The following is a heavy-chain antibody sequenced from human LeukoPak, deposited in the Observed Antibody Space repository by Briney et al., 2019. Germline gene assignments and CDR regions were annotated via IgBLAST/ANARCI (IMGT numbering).Heavy chain of an antibody. CDR2: IYTSGST. V-gene: IGHV4-61*02. Sequence: XRIYTSGSTNYNPSLKSRVTISVDTSKNQFSLKLSSVTAADTAVYYCARDGYYDSSGYYPFDYWGQGTLVTVSS. D-gene: IGHD3-22*01. CDR3: ARDGYYDSSGYYPFDY. J-gene: IGHJ4*02.